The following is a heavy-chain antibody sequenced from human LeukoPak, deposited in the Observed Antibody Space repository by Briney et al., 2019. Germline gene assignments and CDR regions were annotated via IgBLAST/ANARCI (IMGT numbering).Heavy chain of an antibody. D-gene: IGHD5-12*01. CDR3: ARGAGASGYDYYFDY. J-gene: IGHJ4*02. CDR2: IYPTGST. V-gene: IGHV4-4*07. Sequence: SETLSLTCTVSGGSISSYYWSWIRQPAGKGLEWIGRIYPTGSTKYNPSLKSRVTMSLDTSKNQFSLKLGSVTAADTAVYYCARGAGASGYDYYFDYWGQGTLVTVSS. CDR1: GGSISSYY.